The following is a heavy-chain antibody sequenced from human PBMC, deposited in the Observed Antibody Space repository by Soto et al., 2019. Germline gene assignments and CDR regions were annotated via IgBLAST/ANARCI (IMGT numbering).Heavy chain of an antibody. V-gene: IGHV3-33*05. CDR3: ARDDDRPDNGLDM. CDR1: GFTFSKYG. J-gene: IGHJ3*02. Sequence: QVQLVESGGGVVQPGRSLRLSCAASGFTFSKYGMHWVRQAPGKGLEWVAVILHDGGDKRYGDSVKGRFTISRDNSKNTLYLQINSLRVEDTAVYYCARDDDRPDNGLDMWSQGTMVTVSS. D-gene: IGHD2-8*01. CDR2: ILHDGGDK.